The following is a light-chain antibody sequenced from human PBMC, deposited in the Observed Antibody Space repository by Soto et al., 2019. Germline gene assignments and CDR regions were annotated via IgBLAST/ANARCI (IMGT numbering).Light chain of an antibody. Sequence: QSALTQPPSASGSPGQSVTISCTGTKNDIGVYDFVSWYQHHPGKAPRLIIYEVVQRPSGVPDRFSGSKSGNTASLTVSGLQTEDEADYYCGSHAGNSNLVFGGGTKVTVL. J-gene: IGLJ3*02. CDR3: GSHAGNSNLV. V-gene: IGLV2-8*01. CDR2: EVV. CDR1: KNDIGVYDF.